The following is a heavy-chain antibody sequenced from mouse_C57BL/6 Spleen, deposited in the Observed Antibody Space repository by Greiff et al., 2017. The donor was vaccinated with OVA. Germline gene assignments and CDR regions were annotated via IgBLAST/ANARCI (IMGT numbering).Heavy chain of an antibody. Sequence: QVQLQQPGAELVRPGSSVKLSCKASGYTFTSYWMRWVKQRPRHGLEWIGNIDPSDSETHYNQKFKDKATLTVDKSSSTAYMQLSSLPSEDSAVYDCARGYDCDPYAMDYWGQGTSVTVSS. J-gene: IGHJ4*01. CDR3: ARGYDCDPYAMDY. CDR2: IDPSDSET. D-gene: IGHD2-4*01. CDR1: GYTFTSYW. V-gene: IGHV1-52*01.